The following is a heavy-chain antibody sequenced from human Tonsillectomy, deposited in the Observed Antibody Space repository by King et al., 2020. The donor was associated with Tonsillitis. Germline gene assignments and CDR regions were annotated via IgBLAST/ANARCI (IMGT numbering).Heavy chain of an antibody. V-gene: IGHV3-11*01. CDR3: ARTVLRFLEWFPFADY. CDR1: GFTFSDYY. J-gene: IGHJ4*02. Sequence: VQLVESGGGLVKPGGSLRLSCAASGFTFSDYYMSWIRQAPGKGLEWVSYISSSGSTIYYADSVKGQFSISRDNAKNSMYLQRKNLRAEDTAVYYCARTVLRFLEWFPFADYWGQGTLVTVSS. CDR2: ISSSGSTI. D-gene: IGHD3-3*01.